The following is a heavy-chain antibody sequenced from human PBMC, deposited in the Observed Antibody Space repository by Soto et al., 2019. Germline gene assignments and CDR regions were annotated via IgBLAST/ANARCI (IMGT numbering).Heavy chain of an antibody. V-gene: IGHV3-30*18. CDR1: GFTFSSYG. CDR2: ISYDGSNK. CDR3: AKDRYYSSGSYSPFDY. J-gene: IGHJ4*02. Sequence: QVQLVESGGGVVQPGRSLRLSCAASGFTFSSYGMHWDRQAPGKGLEWVAVISYDGSNKYYADSVKGRFTISRDNSKNTLYLQMNSLRAEDTAVYYCAKDRYYSSGSYSPFDYWGQGTLVTVSS. D-gene: IGHD3-10*01.